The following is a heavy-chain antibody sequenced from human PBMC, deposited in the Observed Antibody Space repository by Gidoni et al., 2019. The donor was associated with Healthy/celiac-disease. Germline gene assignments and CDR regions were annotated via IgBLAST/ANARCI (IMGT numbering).Heavy chain of an antibody. D-gene: IGHD3-3*01. V-gene: IGHV4-39*01. CDR2: IYYSGST. Sequence: QLQLQESGPGLVKPSETLSLTCTVSGGSISSSRYYWGWILQPPGKGLEWIGIIYYSGSTYYNPSLKSRVTISVDTSKNQFSLKLSSVTAADTAVYYCARQLYNYDVWSGYGDWYFDLWGRGTLVTVSS. CDR1: GGSISSSRYY. CDR3: ARQLYNYDVWSGYGDWYFDL. J-gene: IGHJ2*01.